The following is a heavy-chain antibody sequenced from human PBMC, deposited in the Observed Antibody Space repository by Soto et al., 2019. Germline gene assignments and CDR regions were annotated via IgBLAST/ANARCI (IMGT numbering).Heavy chain of an antibody. V-gene: IGHV3-43*01. CDR1: GFTFDDYT. Sequence: GGSLRLSCAASGFTFDDYTMHWVRQAPGKGLEWVSLISWDGGSTYYADSVKGRFTISRDNSKNSLYLQMNSLRTEDTALYYCARSRNTGPYYYYGMDVWGQGTTVTVSS. CDR2: ISWDGGST. J-gene: IGHJ6*02. D-gene: IGHD1-1*01. CDR3: ARSRNTGPYYYYGMDV.